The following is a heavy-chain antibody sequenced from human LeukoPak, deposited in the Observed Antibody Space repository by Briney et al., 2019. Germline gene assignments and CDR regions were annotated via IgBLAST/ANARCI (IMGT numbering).Heavy chain of an antibody. CDR3: ARDKGQQWLLTPYGY. CDR2: ISYDGSNK. Sequence: GGSLRLSCAASGFTFSSYAMHWVRQAPGKGLEWVAVISYDGSNKYYADSVKGRFTISRDNSKNTLYLQMNSLRAEDTAVYYCARDKGQQWLLTPYGYWGQGTLVTVSS. V-gene: IGHV3-30-3*01. J-gene: IGHJ4*02. D-gene: IGHD6-19*01. CDR1: GFTFSSYA.